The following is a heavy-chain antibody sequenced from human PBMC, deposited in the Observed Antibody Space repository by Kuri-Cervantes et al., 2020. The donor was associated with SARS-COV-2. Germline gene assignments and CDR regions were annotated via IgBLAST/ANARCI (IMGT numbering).Heavy chain of an antibody. CDR3: ARLDYGCNYYYGMDV. J-gene: IGHJ6*02. CDR2: INPNSGGT. V-gene: IGHV1-2*04. Sequence: ASVKVSCKASGYTFTGYYMHWVRQAPGQGLEWMGWINPNSGGTNYAQKFQGWVTMTRDTSISTAYMELSRLRSDDTAVYYCARLDYGCNYYYGMDVWGQGTTVTVSS. D-gene: IGHD4-23*01. CDR1: GYTFTGYY.